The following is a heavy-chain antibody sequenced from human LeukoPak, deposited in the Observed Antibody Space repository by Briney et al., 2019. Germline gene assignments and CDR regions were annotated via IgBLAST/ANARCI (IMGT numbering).Heavy chain of an antibody. CDR1: GGSFSGYY. CDR3: ARVRASRWLQPHYFDY. CDR2: INHSGST. J-gene: IGHJ4*02. D-gene: IGHD5-24*01. V-gene: IGHV4-34*01. Sequence: KPSETLSLTCAVYGGSFSGYYWSWIRQPPGKGLDWIGEINHSGSTNYNPSLKSRVTISVDTSKNQFSLKLSSVTAADTAVYYCARVRASRWLQPHYFDYWGQGTLVTVSS.